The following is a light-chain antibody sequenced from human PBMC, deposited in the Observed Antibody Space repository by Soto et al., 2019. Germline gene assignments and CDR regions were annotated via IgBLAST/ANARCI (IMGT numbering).Light chain of an antibody. V-gene: IGKV1-5*03. CDR3: QQYNSYSWT. CDR2: KAS. J-gene: IGKJ1*01. CDR1: QSISSW. Sequence: DIQMPQSPSTLSASLGDKFPITCRASQSISSWLAWYQQKPGKAPKLLIYKASSLESGVPSRFSGSGSGTEFTLTISSLQPDDFATYYCQQYNSYSWTFGQGTKVDIK.